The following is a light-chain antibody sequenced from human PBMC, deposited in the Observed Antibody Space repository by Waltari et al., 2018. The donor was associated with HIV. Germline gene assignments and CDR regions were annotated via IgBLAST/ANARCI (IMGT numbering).Light chain of an antibody. CDR1: QSLVHSDGNTY. V-gene: IGKV2-24*01. Sequence: DVVLTQTPLSSPVTVGQPASISCRSSQSLVHSDGNTYLNWLHQRPGQPPRLLIYQISKRFSGVPDRFSGSGAGTDFTLRISRVEVEDVGVDYCMQSTQFPRSFGQGTKVEIK. CDR2: QIS. J-gene: IGKJ1*01. CDR3: MQSTQFPRS.